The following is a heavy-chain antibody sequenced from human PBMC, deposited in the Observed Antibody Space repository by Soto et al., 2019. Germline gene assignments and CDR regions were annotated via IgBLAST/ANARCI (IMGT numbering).Heavy chain of an antibody. Sequence: ASVKVSCKASGYTFTSYGISWVRQAPGQGLEWMGWISAYNGNTNYAQKLQGRVTMTTDTSTSTAYMELRSLRSDDTAVYYCARDDGIVVVPAAHQNNAIDIWGQGTMVTVS. CDR1: GYTFTSYG. CDR2: ISAYNGNT. CDR3: ARDDGIVVVPAAHQNNAIDI. V-gene: IGHV1-18*01. D-gene: IGHD2-2*01. J-gene: IGHJ3*02.